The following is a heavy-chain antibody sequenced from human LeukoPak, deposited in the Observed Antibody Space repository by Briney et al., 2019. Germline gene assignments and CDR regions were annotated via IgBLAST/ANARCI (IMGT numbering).Heavy chain of an antibody. V-gene: IGHV4-34*01. CDR3: ARVYWGGRGDFDY. D-gene: IGHD7-27*01. J-gene: IGHJ4*02. Sequence: PSETLSLTCAVYGGSFSGYYWSWIRQPPGKGLEWIGEINHSGSTNYNPSLKSRVTISVDMSKNQFSLKLSSVTAADTAVYYCARVYWGGRGDFDYWGQGTLVTVSS. CDR1: GGSFSGYY. CDR2: INHSGST.